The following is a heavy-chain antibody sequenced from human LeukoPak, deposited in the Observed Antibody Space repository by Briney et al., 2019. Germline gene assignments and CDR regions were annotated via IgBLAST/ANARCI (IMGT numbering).Heavy chain of an antibody. CDR3: ARRYFDAPGYYFDY. CDR1: GFTFSSYW. D-gene: IGHD3-9*01. Sequence: GGSLRLSCAASGFTFSSYWMSWVRQAPGKGLEWVANIKQDGSEKYYVDSVKGRFTISRDNSKNTLYLQMNSLRAEDTAVYYCARRYFDAPGYYFDYWGQGTLVTVSS. J-gene: IGHJ4*02. V-gene: IGHV3-7*03. CDR2: IKQDGSEK.